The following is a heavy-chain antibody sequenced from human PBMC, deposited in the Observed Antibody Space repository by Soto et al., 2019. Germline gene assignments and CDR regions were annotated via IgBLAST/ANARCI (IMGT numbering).Heavy chain of an antibody. Sequence: PSETLSLTCTVSGGSIISGGYYWIWIRQHPGKGLEWIGYIYYSGSTYYNPSLKSRVTISVDTSKNQFSLKLSSVTAADTAVYYCARAPLPYCSGGSCYPGGAFDIWGQGTMVTVS. CDR2: IYYSGST. J-gene: IGHJ3*02. D-gene: IGHD2-15*01. V-gene: IGHV4-31*03. CDR3: ARAPLPYCSGGSCYPGGAFDI. CDR1: GGSIISGGYY.